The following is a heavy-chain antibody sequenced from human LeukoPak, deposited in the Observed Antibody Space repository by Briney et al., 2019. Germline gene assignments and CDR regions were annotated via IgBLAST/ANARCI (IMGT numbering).Heavy chain of an antibody. CDR1: GGSITSYY. Sequence: SETLSLTCTVSGGSITSYYWSWRRQPPGKGLEWIGFIYYSGSTHYKSSLNSRVTISVDTSRNQFSLRLSSVTAADTAVYYCARHSGSSPHYFEYWGQGTLVTVSS. D-gene: IGHD1-26*01. V-gene: IGHV4-59*08. CDR3: ARHSGSSPHYFEY. J-gene: IGHJ4*02. CDR2: IYYSGST.